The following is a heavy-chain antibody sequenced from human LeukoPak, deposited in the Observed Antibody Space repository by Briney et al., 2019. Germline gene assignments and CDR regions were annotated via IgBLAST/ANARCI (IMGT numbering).Heavy chain of an antibody. Sequence: GASVKVSCKASGYTFTSYGISWVRQAPGQGLEWMGWISAYNGNTNYAQKLQGRVTMTTATSTSTAYMELRSLRSDDTAVYYCARDVRYFDWLLFGGGHTPPFDDWGQGTLVTASS. V-gene: IGHV1-18*01. J-gene: IGHJ4*02. CDR2: ISAYNGNT. CDR1: GYTFTSYG. D-gene: IGHD3-9*01. CDR3: ARDVRYFDWLLFGGGHTPPFDD.